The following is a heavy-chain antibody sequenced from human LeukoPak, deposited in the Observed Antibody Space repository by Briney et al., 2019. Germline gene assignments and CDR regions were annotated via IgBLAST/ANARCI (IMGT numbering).Heavy chain of an antibody. D-gene: IGHD3-22*01. V-gene: IGHV4-61*02. J-gene: IGHJ3*02. Sequence: SETLSLTCTVSGGSISSHDYFWTWIRQPAGKGLEWIGRIHTSGNTNYNPSLRSRVTISIDMSKNQFSLELSSVTAAGTAVYYCASGDYDSRRLGAFDIWGQGTMVTVSA. CDR1: GGSISSHDYF. CDR2: IHTSGNT. CDR3: ASGDYDSRRLGAFDI.